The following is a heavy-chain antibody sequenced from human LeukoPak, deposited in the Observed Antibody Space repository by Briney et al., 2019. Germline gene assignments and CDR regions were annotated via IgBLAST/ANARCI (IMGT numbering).Heavy chain of an antibody. J-gene: IGHJ4*02. D-gene: IGHD3-22*01. CDR1: GFTFSIYA. Sequence: PGGSLRLSCAASGFTFSIYAMSRVPHAPGKGRQWVSSITISGDGTYYADSVKGGFTISRDNSENMLYLQMNSLRVEDTAVYFCAKDRPNYYGSNGHYYRRDGDYWGQGTLVTVSS. CDR2: ITISGDGT. CDR3: AKDRPNYYGSNGHYYRRDGDY. V-gene: IGHV3-23*01.